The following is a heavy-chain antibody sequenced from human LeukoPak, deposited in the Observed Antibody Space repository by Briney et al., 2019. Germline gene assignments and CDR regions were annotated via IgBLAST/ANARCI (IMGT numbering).Heavy chain of an antibody. V-gene: IGHV3-48*04. CDR1: GFAFSSHT. J-gene: IGHJ3*02. CDR3: ARKALTGSHSGAFDI. D-gene: IGHD1-26*01. Sequence: GGSLRLSCAASGFAFSSHTMNWVRQAQGQGHERVSSISTYSLTIYNADFVSGRFTISRENAENLLSLQMNSLRAEDTAVYYCARKALTGSHSGAFDIWGQGTMVIVSS. CDR2: ISTYSLTI.